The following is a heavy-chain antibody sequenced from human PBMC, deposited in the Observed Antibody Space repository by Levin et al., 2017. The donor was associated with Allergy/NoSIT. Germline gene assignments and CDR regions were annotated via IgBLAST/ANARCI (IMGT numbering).Heavy chain of an antibody. J-gene: IGHJ4*02. CDR3: AKDLLGSGSPDY. CDR1: GFTFSSYG. Sequence: GGSLRLSCAASGFTFSSYGMHWVRQAPGKGLEWVAVISYDGSNKYYADSVKGRFTISRDNSKNTLYLQMNSLRAEDTAVYYCAKDLLGSGSPDYWGQGTLVTVSS. V-gene: IGHV3-30*18. D-gene: IGHD3-10*01. CDR2: ISYDGSNK.